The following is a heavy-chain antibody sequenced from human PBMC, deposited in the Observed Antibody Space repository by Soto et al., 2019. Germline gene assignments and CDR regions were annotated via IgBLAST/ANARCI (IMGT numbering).Heavy chain of an antibody. D-gene: IGHD4-17*01. CDR1: GFTFSSYS. CDR3: ARDLLTVTPPTPTEIDY. Sequence: GGSLRLSCAASGFTFSSYSMNWVRQAPGKGLEWVSSISSSSSYIYYADSVKGRFTISRDNAKNSLYLQMNSLRAEDTAVYYCARDLLTVTPPTPTEIDYWGQGTLVTVSS. J-gene: IGHJ4*02. CDR2: ISSSSSYI. V-gene: IGHV3-21*01.